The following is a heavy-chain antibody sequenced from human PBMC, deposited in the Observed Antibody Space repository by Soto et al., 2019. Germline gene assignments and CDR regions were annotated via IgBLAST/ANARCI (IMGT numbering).Heavy chain of an antibody. V-gene: IGHV3-23*01. CDR1: GFTFSNYA. Sequence: GGSLRLSCAASGFTFSNYAMTWVRQAPGSGLEWVSFITPSGGTTSYADSVKGRFTVSRDNSKNTLYLKMNSLRVEDTAVYYCGRRDCSGGTCYSFYWFDPWGQGTLVTVSS. CDR3: GRRDCSGGTCYSFYWFDP. D-gene: IGHD2-15*01. J-gene: IGHJ5*02. CDR2: ITPSGGTT.